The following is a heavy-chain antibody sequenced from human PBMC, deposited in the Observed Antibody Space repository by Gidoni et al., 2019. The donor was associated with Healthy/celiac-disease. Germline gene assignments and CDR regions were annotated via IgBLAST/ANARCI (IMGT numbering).Heavy chain of an antibody. CDR3: ARGVDTAMVSGDYYGMDV. CDR1: GGSFSGYY. D-gene: IGHD5-18*01. CDR2: INHSGSP. V-gene: IGHV4-34*01. Sequence: QVQLQQWGAGLLKPSETLSLTCAVDGGSFSGYYWSWIRQPPGKGLEWIGEINHSGSPTYNPSLKSRVTISVDTSKNQFSLKLRSVTAADTAVYYCARGVDTAMVSGDYYGMDVWGQGTTVTVSS. J-gene: IGHJ6*02.